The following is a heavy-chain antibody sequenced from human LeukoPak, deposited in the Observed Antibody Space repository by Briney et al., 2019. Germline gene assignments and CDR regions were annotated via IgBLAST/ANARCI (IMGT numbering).Heavy chain of an antibody. CDR2: ISAYNGNT. Sequence: ASVKVSCKTSGYTFTSYGISWVRQAPGQGLEWMGWISAYNGNTNYAQKVQGRVTMTTDTSTSTAYMELRSLRSDDTALYHCARVYDYVWGSYRYTGAFDIWGQGTMVTVSS. V-gene: IGHV1-18*01. J-gene: IGHJ3*02. CDR1: GYTFTSYG. CDR3: ARVYDYVWGSYRYTGAFDI. D-gene: IGHD3-16*02.